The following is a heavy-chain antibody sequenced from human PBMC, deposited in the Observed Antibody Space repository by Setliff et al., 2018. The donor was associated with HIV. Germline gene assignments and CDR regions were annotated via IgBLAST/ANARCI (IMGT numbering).Heavy chain of an antibody. CDR2: INPNSGGT. CDR3: ARGGLGGDYGVGVFYYYYYGMDV. V-gene: IGHV1-2*04. J-gene: IGHJ6*02. Sequence: GASVKVSCKASGYTFTGYYMHWVRQAPGQGLEWMGWINPNSGGTNYAQKFQGWVTMTRDTSISTAYMELSRLRSDDTAVYYCARGGLGGDYGVGVFYYYYYGMDVWGQGTTVTVSS. D-gene: IGHD4-17*01. CDR1: GYTFTGYY.